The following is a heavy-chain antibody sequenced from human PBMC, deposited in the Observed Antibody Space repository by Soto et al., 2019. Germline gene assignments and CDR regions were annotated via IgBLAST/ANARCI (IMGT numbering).Heavy chain of an antibody. J-gene: IGHJ4*02. CDR3: TRGPRPISTGTGAY. V-gene: IGHV3-74*01. Sequence: GGSLRLSCVASGITFGSRAMSWVRQAPGKGLVWISRIYNDGSYTDYADSVRGRFTISRDNVNDTLYLQMNNLRAEDSGLYYCTRGPRPISTGTGAYWGQGTQVTVSS. CDR1: GITFGSRA. D-gene: IGHD3-10*01. CDR2: IYNDGSYT.